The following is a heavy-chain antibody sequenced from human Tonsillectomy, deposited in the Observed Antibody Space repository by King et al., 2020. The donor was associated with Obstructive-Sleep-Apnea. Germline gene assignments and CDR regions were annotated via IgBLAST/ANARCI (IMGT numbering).Heavy chain of an antibody. Sequence: VQLVEAGGGLVQPGGSLRLSCAASGFTFSIYAMHWVRQAPGKGLEWGSYISSSTSTIYYADSVKGRFTIARDNAKNSLYLQMNSLRADDTAIYYCARDWCDIVTSDCPYYFDAWGQGTLVTVSS. CDR2: ISSSTSTI. J-gene: IGHJ4*02. CDR3: ARDWCDIVTSDCPYYFDA. D-gene: IGHD3-9*01. CDR1: GFTFSIYA. V-gene: IGHV3-48*04.